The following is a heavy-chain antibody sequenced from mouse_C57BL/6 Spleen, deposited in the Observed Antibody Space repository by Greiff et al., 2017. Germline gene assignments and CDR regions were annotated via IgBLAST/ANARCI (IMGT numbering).Heavy chain of an antibody. J-gene: IGHJ2*01. D-gene: IGHD1-1*01. Sequence: QVQLQQSGAELARPGASVKLSCKASGYTFTSYGISWVKQRTGQGLEWIGEIYPRSGNTYYNEKFKGKATLTADKSSSTAYMELRSLTSEDAAVYFCARLDYYGISYGGDYWGQGTTLTVSS. CDR3: ARLDYYGISYGGDY. V-gene: IGHV1-81*01. CDR2: IYPRSGNT. CDR1: GYTFTSYG.